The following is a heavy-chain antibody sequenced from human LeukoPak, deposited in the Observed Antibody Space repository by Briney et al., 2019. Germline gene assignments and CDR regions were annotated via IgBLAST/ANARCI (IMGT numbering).Heavy chain of an antibody. Sequence: GGSLRLSCEVSGFTLRSYWMHWVRQAPGKGLVWVSRINSVGTSTSYADSVKGRFTISRDNAKNTLYLQMNSLRAEDTAVYYCARDLPTGTYRAYFDNWGQGTLVTVSS. CDR1: GFTLRSYW. CDR2: INSVGTST. V-gene: IGHV3-74*01. CDR3: ARDLPTGTYRAYFDN. J-gene: IGHJ4*02. D-gene: IGHD1-26*01.